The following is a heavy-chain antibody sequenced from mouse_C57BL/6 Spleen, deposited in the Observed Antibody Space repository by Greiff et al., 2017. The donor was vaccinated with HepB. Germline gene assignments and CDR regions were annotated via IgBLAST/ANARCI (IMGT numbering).Heavy chain of an antibody. Sequence: VHVKQSGAELAKPGASVKLSCKASGYTFTSYWMHWVKQRPGQGLEWIGYINPSSGYNKYNQKFKDKATLTADKSSRPAYMQLSSLTYEDSAVYYCARSGSDWYDVDYWGQGATHTVSS. CDR2: INPSSGYN. CDR3: ARSGSDWYDVDY. CDR1: GYTFTSYW. J-gene: IGHJ2*01. V-gene: IGHV1-7*01. D-gene: IGHD2-14*01.